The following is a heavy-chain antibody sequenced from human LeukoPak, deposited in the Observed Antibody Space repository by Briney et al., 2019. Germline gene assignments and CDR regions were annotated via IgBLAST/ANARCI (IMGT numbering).Heavy chain of an antibody. D-gene: IGHD5-12*01. J-gene: IGHJ4*01. CDR1: GYTFTDHY. V-gene: IGHV1-2*02. CDR3: ARDLATIDGIAWYYFEN. CDR2: INPNTGGT. Sequence: ASVKVSCKASGYTFTDHYIHWVRQAPGQGFEWMGWINPNTGGTDYAQKFQDRIAISTYTSISTVYMELSRLKSDDTALYYCARDLATIDGIAWYYFENWGHGTLVTVS.